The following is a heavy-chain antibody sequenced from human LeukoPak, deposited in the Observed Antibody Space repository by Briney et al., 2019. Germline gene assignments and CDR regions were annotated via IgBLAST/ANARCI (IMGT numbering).Heavy chain of an antibody. CDR2: INPNSGGT. Sequence: ASVKVSCKASGYTFTGYYMHWVRQAPGQGLEWMGWINPNSGGTNYAQKFQGRVTITADESTSTAYMELSSLRSEDTAVYYCARRHSSGWQNYFDYWGQGTLVTVSS. CDR1: GYTFTGYY. V-gene: IGHV1-2*02. D-gene: IGHD6-19*01. CDR3: ARRHSSGWQNYFDY. J-gene: IGHJ4*02.